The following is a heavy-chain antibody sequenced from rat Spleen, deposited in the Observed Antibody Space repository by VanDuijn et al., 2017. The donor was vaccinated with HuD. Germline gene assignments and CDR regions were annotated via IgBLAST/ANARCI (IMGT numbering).Heavy chain of an antibody. CDR1: GFTFSDYY. CDR2: ISYDGRNA. V-gene: IGHV5-29*01. Sequence: EVQLVESDGGLVQPGRSLKLSCAASGFTFSDYYMAWVRQAPTKGLEWVATISYDGRNAYYRDSVKGRFTISRDNAQITLSLQMDSLRSDDTATYYCAREILHHFDYWGQGVMVTVSS. D-gene: IGHD3-1*01. CDR3: AREILHHFDY. J-gene: IGHJ2*01.